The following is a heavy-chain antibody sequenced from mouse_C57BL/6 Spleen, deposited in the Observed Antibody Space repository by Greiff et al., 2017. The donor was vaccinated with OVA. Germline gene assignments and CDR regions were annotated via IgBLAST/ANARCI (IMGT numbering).Heavy chain of an antibody. V-gene: IGHV1-26*01. CDR3: ANYYGSSYVRFAY. D-gene: IGHD1-1*01. CDR1: GYTFTDYY. Sequence: EVQLQQSGPELVKPGASVKISCKASGYTFTDYYMNWVKQSHGKSLEWIGDINPNNGGTSYNQKFKGKATLTVDKSSSTAYMELRSLTSEDSAVYYCANYYGSSYVRFAYWGQGTLVTVSA. CDR2: INPNNGGT. J-gene: IGHJ3*01.